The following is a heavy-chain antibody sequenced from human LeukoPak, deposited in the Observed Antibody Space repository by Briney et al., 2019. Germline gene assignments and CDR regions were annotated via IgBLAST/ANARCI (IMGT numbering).Heavy chain of an antibody. CDR1: GFAFSSYA. CDR3: AKGLGLAVAGGMDV. D-gene: IGHD6-19*01. V-gene: IGHV3-23*01. CDR2: IGGSGGGS. Sequence: GGSLRLSCAASGFAFSSYAMSWVRQAQGKGLEWVSAIGGSGGGSYYAASAKGRFTISRDNSKNMVHLQMNSLRVEDTAVYYCAKGLGLAVAGGMDVWGQGTTVIVSS. J-gene: IGHJ6*02.